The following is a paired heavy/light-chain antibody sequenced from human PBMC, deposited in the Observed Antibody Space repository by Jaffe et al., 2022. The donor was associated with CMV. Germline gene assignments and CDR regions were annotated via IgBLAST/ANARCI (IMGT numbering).Heavy chain of an antibody. D-gene: IGHD3-10*01. CDR3: TRDVTYYYGSGSYYTEQPVDYFDY. CDR1: GFTFSNAW. V-gene: IGHV3-15*01. Sequence: EVQLVESGGGLVKPGGSLRLSCAASGFTFSNAWMSWVRQAPGKGLEWVGRIKSKTDGGTTDYAAPVKGRFTISRDDSKNTLYLQMNSLKTEDTAVYYCTRDVTYYYGSGSYYTEQPVDYFDYWGQGTLVTVSS. CDR2: IKSKTDGGTT. J-gene: IGHJ4*02.
Light chain of an antibody. Sequence: SSELTQDPAVSVALGQTVRITCQGDSLRSYYASWYQQKPGQAPVLVIYGKNNRPSGIPDRFSGSSSGNTASLTITGAQAEDEADYYCNSRDSSGNHQGVFGGGTKLTVL. CDR2: GKN. CDR3: NSRDSSGNHQGV. J-gene: IGLJ2*01. V-gene: IGLV3-19*01. CDR1: SLRSYY.